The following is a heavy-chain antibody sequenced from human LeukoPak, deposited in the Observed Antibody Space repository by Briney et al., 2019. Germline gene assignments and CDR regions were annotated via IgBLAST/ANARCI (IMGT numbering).Heavy chain of an antibody. D-gene: IGHD4-17*01. V-gene: IGHV4-59*01. CDR2: IYYSGST. J-gene: IGHJ4*02. Sequence: SETLSLTCTVSGGSISSYYWSWIRQPPGKGLEWIGYIYYSGSTNYNPSLKSRVTISVDTSKNQFSLKLSSVTAADTAVYYCARGSRGGFYGDYGVDYWGQGTLITVSS. CDR1: GGSISSYY. CDR3: ARGSRGGFYGDYGVDY.